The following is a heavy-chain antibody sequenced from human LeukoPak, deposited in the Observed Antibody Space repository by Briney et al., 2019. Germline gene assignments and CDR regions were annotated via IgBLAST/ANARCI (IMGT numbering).Heavy chain of an antibody. J-gene: IGHJ4*02. CDR3: AKVVVVPAATTKTYYFDF. D-gene: IGHD2-2*01. CDR1: GFTFSSYA. CDR2: ISVAAGST. V-gene: IGHV3-23*01. Sequence: GGSLRLSCAASGFTFSSYAMTWVRQAPGKGLEWVSGISVAAGSTYYADSVKGRFTIFRDNSKNTLYLQMNSLRAEDTAVYYCAKVVVVPAATTKTYYFDFWGQGTLATVSS.